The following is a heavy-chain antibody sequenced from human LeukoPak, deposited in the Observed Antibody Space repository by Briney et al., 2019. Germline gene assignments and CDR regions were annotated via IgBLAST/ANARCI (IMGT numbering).Heavy chain of an antibody. D-gene: IGHD3-10*01. CDR3: ARTGRGLWFGELFPFDY. J-gene: IGHJ4*02. V-gene: IGHV4-31*03. Sequence: PSETLSLTCTVSGGSISSGGYYWSWIRQHPGKGLEWIGYIYCSRSTYYNPSLKSRVTISVDTSKNQFSLKLSSVTAADTAVYYCARTGRGLWFGELFPFDYWGQGTLVTVSS. CDR2: IYCSRST. CDR1: GGSISSGGYY.